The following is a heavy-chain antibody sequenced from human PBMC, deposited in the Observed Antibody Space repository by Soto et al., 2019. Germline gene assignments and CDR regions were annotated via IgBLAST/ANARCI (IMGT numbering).Heavy chain of an antibody. CDR1: GFTFSSYA. V-gene: IGHV3-30-3*01. J-gene: IGHJ4*02. CDR3: ARGPRY. CDR2: ISYDGSNK. Sequence: PGGSLRLSCAASGFTFSSYAMHWVRQAPGKGLEWVAVISYDGSNKYYADSVKGRFTISRDNSKNTLYLQMNSLRAEDTAVYYCARGPRYWGQGTLVTVSS.